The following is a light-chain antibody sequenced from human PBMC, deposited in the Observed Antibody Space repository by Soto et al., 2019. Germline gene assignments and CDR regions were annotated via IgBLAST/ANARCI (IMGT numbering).Light chain of an antibody. CDR2: GTS. J-gene: IGKJ4*01. Sequence: EIVLTQSPGTLSLSPGATATLSCRASQTIGSTYLAWYQHKPGQAPRLLIFGTSSRATGIPDRFSGSGSGTDFTLTISRLEPEDFAVYYCQQYASSPRLTFGGGTRVEIK. V-gene: IGKV3-20*01. CDR3: QQYASSPRLT. CDR1: QTIGSTY.